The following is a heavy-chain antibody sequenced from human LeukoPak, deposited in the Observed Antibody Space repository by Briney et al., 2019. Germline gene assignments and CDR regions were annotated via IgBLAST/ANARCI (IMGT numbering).Heavy chain of an antibody. V-gene: IGHV4-39*01. J-gene: IGHJ4*02. CDR1: GGSTSSSNYY. D-gene: IGHD6-19*01. Sequence: SETLSLTCTVSGGSTSSSNYYWGWIRQPPGRGLEWIGSIYYSGNTYYNPSLKSRVSISVDTSRNQFSLRLSSVTAADTAIYYCARHSIAVTDDCWGQGTLVTVSS. CDR3: ARHSIAVTDDC. CDR2: IYYSGNT.